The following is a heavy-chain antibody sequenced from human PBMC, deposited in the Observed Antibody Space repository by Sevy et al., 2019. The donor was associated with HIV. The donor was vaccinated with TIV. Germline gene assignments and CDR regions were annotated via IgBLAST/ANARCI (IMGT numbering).Heavy chain of an antibody. Sequence: GGSLRLSCAASGFTFSSYAMNWVRQAPGKGLEWVSSINAISSNTYYADSVKGRFTISRDNAENSLYLQMNSVRAEDTAVYDCARDLFTGGNAVYGYWGQGTLVTVSS. J-gene: IGHJ4*02. CDR3: ARDLFTGGNAVYGY. CDR1: GFTFSSYA. V-gene: IGHV3-21*01. D-gene: IGHD2-8*02. CDR2: INAISSNT.